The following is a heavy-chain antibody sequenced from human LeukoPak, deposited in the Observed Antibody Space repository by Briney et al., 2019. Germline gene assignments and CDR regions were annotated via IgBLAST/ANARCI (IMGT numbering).Heavy chain of an antibody. Sequence: GGSLRLSCAASGLTFSTYWMHWVRQAPGKGLMWVARITPDGSSTNYADSVQGRFTVSRDNAKSTLYLQMNSLRVEDTALYYCTKDTFGDRDYWGQGTLVTVSS. V-gene: IGHV3-74*01. CDR3: TKDTFGDRDY. D-gene: IGHD2-15*01. CDR2: ITPDGSST. J-gene: IGHJ4*02. CDR1: GLTFSTYW.